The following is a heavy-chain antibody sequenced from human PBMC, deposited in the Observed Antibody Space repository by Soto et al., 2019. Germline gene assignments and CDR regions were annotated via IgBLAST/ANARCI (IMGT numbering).Heavy chain of an antibody. J-gene: IGHJ4*02. V-gene: IGHV3-23*01. CDR2: ISGSGGST. Sequence: PGGSLRLSCAASGFTFSSYAMSWVRQAPGKGLEWVSAISGSGGSTYYADSVKGRFTISRDNSKNTLYLQMNSLRAEDTAVYYCAAGSSSWPWNFDYWGQGTLVTVSS. CDR3: AAGSSSWPWNFDY. CDR1: GFTFSSYA. D-gene: IGHD6-13*01.